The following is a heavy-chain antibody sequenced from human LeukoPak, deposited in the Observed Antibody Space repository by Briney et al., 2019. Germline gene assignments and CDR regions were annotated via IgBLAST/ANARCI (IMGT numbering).Heavy chain of an antibody. CDR2: ISGSGGST. Sequence: PGGSLRLSCAASGFTFSSYAMSWVRQAPGKGLEWVSAISGSGGSTYYANSVKGRFTISRDNSKNTLYLQMNSLRAEDTAVYYCAKHPPWELWILLYFDYWGQGTLVTVSS. D-gene: IGHD1-26*01. J-gene: IGHJ4*02. CDR3: AKHPPWELWILLYFDY. CDR1: GFTFSSYA. V-gene: IGHV3-23*01.